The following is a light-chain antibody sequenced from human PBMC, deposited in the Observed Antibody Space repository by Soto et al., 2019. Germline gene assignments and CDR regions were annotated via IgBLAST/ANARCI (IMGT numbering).Light chain of an antibody. V-gene: IGKV3-20*01. CDR2: GTS. CDR3: QQYGSSSWT. J-gene: IGKJ1*01. Sequence: EIVLTQSPGTLSLSPGERATLSCRASQSVSSSYLAWYQQKPGQAPRLLIYGTSSRATAIPDRFSGSGSGTDFTLTISRLEPEDFAAYYCQQYGSSSWTFGKGTRWISN. CDR1: QSVSSSY.